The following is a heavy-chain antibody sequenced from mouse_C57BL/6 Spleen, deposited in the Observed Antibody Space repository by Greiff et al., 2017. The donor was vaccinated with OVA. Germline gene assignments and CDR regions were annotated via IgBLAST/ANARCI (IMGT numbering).Heavy chain of an antibody. CDR2: INPNNGGT. D-gene: IGHD1-1*01. Sequence: VQLQQSGPELVKPGASVKISCKASGYTFTDYYMNWVKQSHGKSLEWIGDINPNNGGTSYNQKFKGKATLTVDKSSSTAYMELRSLTSEDSAVYYCASTTVPLYAMDDWGQGTSVTVAS. J-gene: IGHJ4*01. CDR1: GYTFTDYY. V-gene: IGHV1-26*01. CDR3: ASTTVPLYAMDD.